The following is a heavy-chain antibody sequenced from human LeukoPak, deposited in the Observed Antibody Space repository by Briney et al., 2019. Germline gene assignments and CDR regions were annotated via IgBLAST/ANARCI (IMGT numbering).Heavy chain of an antibody. Sequence: GGSLRLSCAGSGFTFSTYWMSWVRQAPGKGLEWVANIKQDGSENYYLDSVKGRFIISRDNAKNSLYLQMNSLRVDDTAVYYCARGRGFSHGWPVDTFDIWGQGTMVTVSS. J-gene: IGHJ3*02. CDR1: GFTFSTYW. D-gene: IGHD5-18*01. CDR3: ARGRGFSHGWPVDTFDI. CDR2: IKQDGSEN. V-gene: IGHV3-7*04.